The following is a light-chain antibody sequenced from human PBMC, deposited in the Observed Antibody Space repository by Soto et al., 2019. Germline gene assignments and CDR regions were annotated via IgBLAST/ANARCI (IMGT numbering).Light chain of an antibody. J-gene: IGKJ4*01. CDR1: QDIKSH. CDR3: QQYDDLPLT. V-gene: IGKV1-33*01. Sequence: DIQMTQSPSSLSPSVGDRVTITCQASQDIKSHLSWFQQKRGRAPNLLIYGASNLETGVPPRFTGSGSRTHFTFTIDSLQPEDIATYYCQQYDDLPLTFGGGTKVEI. CDR2: GAS.